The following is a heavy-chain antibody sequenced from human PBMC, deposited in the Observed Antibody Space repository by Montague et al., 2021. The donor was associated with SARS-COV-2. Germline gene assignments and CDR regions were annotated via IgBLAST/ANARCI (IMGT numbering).Heavy chain of an antibody. CDR1: GGSFSGYY. V-gene: IGHV4-34*01. CDR2: INQSGST. CDR3: ARVAVGYYHDSSAYFDY. Sequence: SETLSLTCAVYGGSFSGYYWSWIRQPPAKGLVWFGEINQSGSTTSNPSLHSRVTFSVDTSNKQFSLILSSLTAADTAVYYCARVAVGYYHDSSAYFDYWGQGSLVTVSS. J-gene: IGHJ4*02. D-gene: IGHD3-22*01.